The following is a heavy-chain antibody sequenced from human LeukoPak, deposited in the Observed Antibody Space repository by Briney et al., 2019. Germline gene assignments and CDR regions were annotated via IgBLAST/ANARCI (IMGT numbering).Heavy chain of an antibody. D-gene: IGHD2-21*02. CDR1: GFTFSSYW. Sequence: GGSLRLSCAASGFTFSSYWMSWVRQAPGKGLEWVAHIKQDGSEKYYVDSVKGRFTISRDNAKNSLYLQMNSLRAEDTAVYYCARGFSDLYYYYYYMDVWGKGTTVTVSS. V-gene: IGHV3-7*01. CDR2: IKQDGSEK. J-gene: IGHJ6*03. CDR3: ARGFSDLYYYYYYMDV.